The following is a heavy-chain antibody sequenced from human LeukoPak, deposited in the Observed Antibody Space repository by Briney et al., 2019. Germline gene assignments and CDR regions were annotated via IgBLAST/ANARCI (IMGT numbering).Heavy chain of an antibody. CDR2: INHGGST. CDR1: GGSFSGYY. J-gene: IGHJ3*02. CDR3: ARDSGPYSGYDLGSLVGAFDI. D-gene: IGHD5-12*01. Sequence: SETLSLTCAVYGGSFSGYYWSWIRQPPGKGLEWIGEINHGGSTNYNPSLKSRVTISVDTSKNQFSLKLSSVTAADTAVYYCARDSGPYSGYDLGSLVGAFDIWGQGTMVTVSS. V-gene: IGHV4-34*01.